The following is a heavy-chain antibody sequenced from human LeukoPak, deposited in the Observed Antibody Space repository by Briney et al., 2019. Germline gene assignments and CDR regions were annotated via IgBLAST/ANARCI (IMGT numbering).Heavy chain of an antibody. CDR2: IYYSGST. Sequence: SETLSLTCTVSGGSISSYYWSWIRQPPGKGLEWIGYIYYSGSTNYNPSLKSRVTISLDTSKNQFSLKLSSVTAADTAVYYYARYSSSSHYFDYWGLGTLVTVSS. V-gene: IGHV4-59*01. J-gene: IGHJ4*02. D-gene: IGHD6-6*01. CDR1: GGSISSYY. CDR3: ARYSSSSHYFDY.